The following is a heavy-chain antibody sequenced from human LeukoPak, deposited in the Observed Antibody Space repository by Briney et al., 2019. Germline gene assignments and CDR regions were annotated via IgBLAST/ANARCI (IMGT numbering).Heavy chain of an antibody. CDR2: IYYSGST. J-gene: IGHJ6*02. V-gene: IGHV4-30-4*01. D-gene: IGHD5-12*01. CDR1: GGSISSGDYY. Sequence: SETLSLTCTVSGGSISSGDYYWSWPRQPPGKGLEWIGYIYYSGSTYYNPSLKSRVTISVDTSKNQFSLKLSSVTAADTAVYYCAREHNYLPSRYSGYVYGMDVWGQGTTVTVSS. CDR3: AREHNYLPSRYSGYVYGMDV.